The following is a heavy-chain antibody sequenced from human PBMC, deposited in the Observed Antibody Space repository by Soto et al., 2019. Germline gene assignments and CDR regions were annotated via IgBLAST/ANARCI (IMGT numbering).Heavy chain of an antibody. CDR1: SGSINRGDYY. D-gene: IGHD3-22*01. Sequence: SETLSLTCAVSSGSINRGDYYWSWIRQPPGKGLEFIGYIYYSGSTYYNPSLKSRVTISVDTSKNQFSLKLTSVTAADTAVYYCARVPLYDTSGRSYYFDYWGQGTLVTVSS. CDR3: ARVPLYDTSGRSYYFDY. CDR2: IYYSGST. V-gene: IGHV4-30-4*01. J-gene: IGHJ4*02.